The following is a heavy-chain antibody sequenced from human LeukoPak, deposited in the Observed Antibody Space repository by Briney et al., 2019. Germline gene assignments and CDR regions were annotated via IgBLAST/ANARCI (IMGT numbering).Heavy chain of an antibody. J-gene: IGHJ4*02. D-gene: IGHD6-13*01. CDR2: INTNTGNP. V-gene: IGHV7-4-1*02. Sequence: ASVKVSCKASGYTFTSHAMNWVRQAPGQGLEWMGWINTNTGNPTYAQGFTGRFVFSLDTSVSTAYLQISSLKAEDTAVYYCARVAKRRAAAGTYVIDYWGQGTLVTVSS. CDR1: GYTFTSHA. CDR3: ARVAKRRAAAGTYVIDY.